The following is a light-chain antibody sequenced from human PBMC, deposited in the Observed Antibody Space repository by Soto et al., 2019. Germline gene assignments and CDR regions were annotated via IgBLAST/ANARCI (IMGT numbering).Light chain of an antibody. J-gene: IGKJ2*01. Sequence: DVGLTQSPLSLSVTLGQPASISCGSIRSLVHSDGNIYLIWFQQRPGQSPRRLIYKVSNRDSGVPERFSGSGSVTDFTLKISRVEAEDVGVYYCLQATHWPHTFGQGTKVDIK. V-gene: IGKV2-30*02. CDR3: LQATHWPHT. CDR2: KVS. CDR1: RSLVHSDGNIY.